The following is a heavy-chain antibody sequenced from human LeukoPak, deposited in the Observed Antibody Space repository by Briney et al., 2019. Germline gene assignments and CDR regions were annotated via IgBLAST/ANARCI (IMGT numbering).Heavy chain of an antibody. J-gene: IGHJ5*02. V-gene: IGHV5-51*01. Sequence: GESLQISFKGSGYSFTSYWIGWVRQMPGKGLEWMGIIYPGDSDTRYSPSFQGQVTISADKSISTAYLQWSSLKASDTAMYYCARGGPYGDYEGWFDPWGQGTLVTVSS. CDR3: ARGGPYGDYEGWFDP. CDR1: GYSFTSYW. CDR2: IYPGDSDT. D-gene: IGHD4-17*01.